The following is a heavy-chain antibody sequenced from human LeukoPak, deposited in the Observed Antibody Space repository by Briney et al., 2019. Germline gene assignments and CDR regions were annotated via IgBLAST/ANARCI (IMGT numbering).Heavy chain of an antibody. V-gene: IGHV3-30*03. CDR2: ISYDGSNK. D-gene: IGHD2-2*01. J-gene: IGHJ4*02. CDR3: ARDHCSSTSCYGY. CDR1: GFTFSSYG. Sequence: PGGSLRLSCAASGFTFSSYGMHWVRQAPGKGLEWVAVISYDGSNKYYADSVKGRFTISRDNSKNTLYLQMNSLRAEDTAVYYCARDHCSSTSCYGYWGQGTLVTVSS.